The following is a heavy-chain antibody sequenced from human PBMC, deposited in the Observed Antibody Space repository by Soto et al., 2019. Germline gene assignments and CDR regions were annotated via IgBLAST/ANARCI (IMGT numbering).Heavy chain of an antibody. D-gene: IGHD1-26*01. CDR3: STGSPFSGRVFDY. Sequence: EVQLVESGGGLVKPGGSLRLSCAASGFSFRTTWMAWVRRAPGKGLEWVGRIKSKSAGETTDYADPVKGRFTISRDDSKDTLYLHMDSLETGDTAVYYCSTGSPFSGRVFDYWGQGTLVTVSS. CDR1: GFSFRTTW. V-gene: IGHV3-15*05. J-gene: IGHJ4*02. CDR2: IKSKSAGETT.